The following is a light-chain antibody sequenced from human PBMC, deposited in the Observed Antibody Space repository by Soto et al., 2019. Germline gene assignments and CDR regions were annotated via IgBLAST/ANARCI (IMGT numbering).Light chain of an antibody. V-gene: IGKV4-1*01. CDR3: QQYYSPPYT. CDR2: WAS. Sequence: DIVMTHSPDSLAVSLGERATINCKSSQSVLYSSNNKNYLGWYQQKPGQTAKLLIYWASTRDSVVPDRFSGRGSGTDFTLTISSLQAEDVAVYYFQQYYSPPYTFGQGTRLEIK. CDR1: QSVLYSSNNKNY. J-gene: IGKJ2*01.